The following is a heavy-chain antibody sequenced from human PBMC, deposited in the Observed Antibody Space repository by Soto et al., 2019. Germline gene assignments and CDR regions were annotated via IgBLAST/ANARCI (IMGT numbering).Heavy chain of an antibody. CDR3: ARKYCSRSSCYGGYFDY. CDR2: ISGSGDNT. Sequence: GWSLRLSCAASGLTFNSYTMSWVRQAPGKGLEWVSVISGSGDNTYYADSVKGRFTISRDNSKNTLYLQMNSLRAEDTAVYYCARKYCSRSSCYGGYFDYWGQGTMATVSS. D-gene: IGHD2-2*01. CDR1: GLTFNSYT. J-gene: IGHJ4*02. V-gene: IGHV3-23*01.